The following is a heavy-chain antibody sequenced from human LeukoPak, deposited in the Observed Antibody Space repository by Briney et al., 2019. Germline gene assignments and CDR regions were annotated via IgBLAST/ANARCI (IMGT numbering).Heavy chain of an antibody. CDR1: GGSFSGYH. V-gene: IGHV4-34*01. Sequence: SETLSLTCAVYGGSFSGYHWSWIRQPPGKGLEWIGEINHSGSTNYNPSLKSRVTISVDTSKNQFSLKLSSVTAADTAVYYCARGRYYDFWSGYFYWGQGTLVTVSS. D-gene: IGHD3-3*01. CDR2: INHSGST. CDR3: ARGRYYDFWSGYFY. J-gene: IGHJ4*02.